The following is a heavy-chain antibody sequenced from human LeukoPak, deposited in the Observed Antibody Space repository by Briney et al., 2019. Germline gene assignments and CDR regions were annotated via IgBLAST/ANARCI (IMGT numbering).Heavy chain of an antibody. CDR1: GYTFTSYY. D-gene: IGHD6-13*01. V-gene: IGHV1-46*01. Sequence: ASVKVSCKASGYTFTSYYMHWVRQAPGQGLERMGIINPSGGSTSYAQKFQGRVTMTRDTSTSTVYMELSSLRSEDTAVYYCARDLIAAAGTGWFDPWGQGTLVTVSS. J-gene: IGHJ5*02. CDR3: ARDLIAAAGTGWFDP. CDR2: INPSGGST.